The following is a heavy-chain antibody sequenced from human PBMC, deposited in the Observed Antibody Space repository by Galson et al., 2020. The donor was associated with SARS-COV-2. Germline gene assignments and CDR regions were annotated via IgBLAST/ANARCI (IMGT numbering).Heavy chain of an antibody. CDR2: IEYNGRVT. CDR3: AKHNVRAYDY. D-gene: IGHD3-10*02. CDR1: GSIFETYD. V-gene: IGHV3-23*05. Sequence: GESLKISCAASGSIFETYDFSWVRQAPGQGLEWISQIEYNGRVTRYLDSVNGRFTVSRDNSKNIVYLQMDNLRAGDTAMYFCAKHNVRAYDYWSQGTLVTVSS. J-gene: IGHJ4*02.